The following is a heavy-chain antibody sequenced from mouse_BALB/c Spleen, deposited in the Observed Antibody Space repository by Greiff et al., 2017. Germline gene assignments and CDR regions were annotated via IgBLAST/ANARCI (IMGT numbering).Heavy chain of an antibody. CDR2: ISSGGST. V-gene: IGHV5-6-5*01. CDR3: ARVYYDYDEDY. Sequence: EVQLVESGGGLVKPGGSLKLSCAASGFTFSSYAMSWVRQTPEKRLEWVASISSGGSTYYPDSVKGRFTISRDNARNILYLQMSSLRSEDTAMYYCARVYYDYDEDYWGQGTTLTVSS. J-gene: IGHJ2*01. CDR1: GFTFSSYA. D-gene: IGHD2-4*01.